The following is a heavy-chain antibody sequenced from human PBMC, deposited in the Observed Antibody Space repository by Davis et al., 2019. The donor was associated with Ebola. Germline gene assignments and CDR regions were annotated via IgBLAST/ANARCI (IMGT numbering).Heavy chain of an antibody. V-gene: IGHV4-59*01. J-gene: IGHJ6*02. CDR2: IHYSGRT. CDR3: AGGEQLLYGMDV. CDR1: GGSTSSYY. Sequence: PSETLSLTCTVSGGSTSSYYWSWIRQPTEKGLEWNGYIHYSGRTKYNPYLKSRVTISVDKPKQQFSLNLTSLTAADTAVYYCAGGEQLLYGMDVWGQGTTVAVSS. D-gene: IGHD1/OR15-1a*01.